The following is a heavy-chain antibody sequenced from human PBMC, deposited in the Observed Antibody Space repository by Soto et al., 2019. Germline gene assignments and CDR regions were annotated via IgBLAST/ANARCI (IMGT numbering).Heavy chain of an antibody. D-gene: IGHD2-2*02. CDR1: GGSISSYY. CDR2: IYYSGST. J-gene: IGHJ5*02. CDR3: ARQVPVVPAAIGIGRFDP. Sequence: SETLSLTCTVSGGSISSYYWSWIRQPPGKGLEWIGYIYYSGSTNYNPSLKSRVTISVDTSKNHFSLKLSSVTAADTAVYYCARQVPVVPAAIGIGRFDPWGQGTLVTVS. V-gene: IGHV4-59*08.